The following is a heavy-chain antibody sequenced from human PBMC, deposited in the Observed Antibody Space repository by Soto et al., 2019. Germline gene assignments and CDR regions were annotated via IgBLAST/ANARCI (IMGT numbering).Heavy chain of an antibody. J-gene: IGHJ6*02. Sequence: PGESLKISCEGSGYSLTTHWINWVRQMPGKGLEWMGRIDPSQSYFNYNPSFQGQVTISADKSISTAYLQWSSLKASDTAMYYCARVGCSSTSCSNYYYYYYGMDVWGQGTTVTVSS. V-gene: IGHV5-10-1*04. CDR1: GYSLTTHW. D-gene: IGHD2-2*01. CDR3: ARVGCSSTSCSNYYYYYYGMDV. CDR2: IDPSQSYF.